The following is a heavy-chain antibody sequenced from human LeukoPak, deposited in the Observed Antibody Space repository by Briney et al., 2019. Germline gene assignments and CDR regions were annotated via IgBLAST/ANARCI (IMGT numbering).Heavy chain of an antibody. CDR3: AKMLAGYCNSTSCYSFTFFDY. CDR1: GFTFSDYH. CDR2: IGSSGSTI. Sequence: GGSLRLSCAASGFTFSDYHMTWIRQASGKGLEWVSYIGSSGSTIYYADSVKGRFTISRDSSKNTLYLQMNSLRAEDTAVYYCAKMLAGYCNSTSCYSFTFFDYWGQGTLVTVSS. D-gene: IGHD2-2*01. J-gene: IGHJ4*02. V-gene: IGHV3-11*01.